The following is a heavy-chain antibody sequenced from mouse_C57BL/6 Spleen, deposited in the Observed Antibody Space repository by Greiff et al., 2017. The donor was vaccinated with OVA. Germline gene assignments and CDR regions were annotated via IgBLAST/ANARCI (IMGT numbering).Heavy chain of an antibody. D-gene: IGHD2-4*01. CDR1: GYTFTSYG. CDR2: IYPRSGNT. Sequence: QVHVKQSGAKLARPGASVKLSCKASGYTFTSYGISWVKQRTGQGLEGIGEIYPRSGNTYYNEKFKGKATLTADKSSSTAYMELRSLTSEDSAVYFCAREKGYDYDGSWFAYWGQGTLVTVSA. J-gene: IGHJ3*01. V-gene: IGHV1-81*01. CDR3: AREKGYDYDGSWFAY.